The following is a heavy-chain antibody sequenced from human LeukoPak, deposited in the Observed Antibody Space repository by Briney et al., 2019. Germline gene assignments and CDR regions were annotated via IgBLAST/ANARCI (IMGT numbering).Heavy chain of an antibody. V-gene: IGHV4-39*07. CDR2: MYYSGNT. D-gene: IGHD6-13*01. Sequence: SETLSLTCTVSGDSISTSNSYWGWIRQPPGKGLEWIGSMYYSGNTYYNASLKSRVTISVDASKHQFSLKLSSLTAADTAFYYCARGAATGTFRYDSWGQGTLVTVSS. J-gene: IGHJ4*02. CDR1: GDSISTSNSY. CDR3: ARGAATGTFRYDS.